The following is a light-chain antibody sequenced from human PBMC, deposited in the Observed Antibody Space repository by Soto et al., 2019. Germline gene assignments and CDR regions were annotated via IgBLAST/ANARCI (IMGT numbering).Light chain of an antibody. Sequence: DIQMTQSPSTVSASVGDAVTITCRASQSISTWLAWYQQKPGKAPNLLIYDASTLESGGPSGFSGSGSGTEFTLTISSLQPDDSATYYCQQYNSYQYTFGQGTKLEIK. V-gene: IGKV1-5*01. CDR2: DAS. CDR3: QQYNSYQYT. CDR1: QSISTW. J-gene: IGKJ2*01.